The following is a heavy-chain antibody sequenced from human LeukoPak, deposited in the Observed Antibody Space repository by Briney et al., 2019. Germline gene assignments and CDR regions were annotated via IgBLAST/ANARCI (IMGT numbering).Heavy chain of an antibody. Sequence: GASVKVSCKASGYTFTSYGISWVRQAPGQGLEWMGWISAYNGNTNYAQKFQGRVTMTIDTSTSTAYMELRSLTSDDTAVYYCARDPGSTDYWGQGTLVTVSS. J-gene: IGHJ4*02. CDR1: GYTFTSYG. CDR2: ISAYNGNT. CDR3: ARDPGSTDY. V-gene: IGHV1-18*01.